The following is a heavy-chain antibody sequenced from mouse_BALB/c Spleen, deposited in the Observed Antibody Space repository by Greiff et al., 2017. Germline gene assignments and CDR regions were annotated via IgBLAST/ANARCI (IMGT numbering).Heavy chain of an antibody. Sequence: QVQLQQSGPELVKPGASVKISCKASGYTFTSYGINWVKQRPGQGLEWIGYIYPGSGGTAYNQKFKGKATLTADKFSSTVYMQLSSLTSEDSAIYFCAIYYGYDDYAMDYWGQGTSVTVSS. CDR3: AIYYGYDDYAMDY. V-gene: IGHV1-77*01. D-gene: IGHD2-2*01. CDR1: GYTFTSYG. J-gene: IGHJ4*01. CDR2: IYPGSGGT.